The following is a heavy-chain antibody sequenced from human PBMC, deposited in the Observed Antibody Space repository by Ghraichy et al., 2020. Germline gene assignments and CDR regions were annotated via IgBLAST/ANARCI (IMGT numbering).Heavy chain of an antibody. Sequence: GGSLRLSCAASGFTFSSYAMRWVRQAPGKGLEWVLAISGTGGSTYYADSVKGRFTISRDNSKNTLYLQINSLRAEDTAVYYCATRPYYDILTGYGGLDFWGQGTLVTVSS. CDR2: ISGTGGST. V-gene: IGHV3-23*01. D-gene: IGHD3-9*01. CDR3: ATRPYYDILTGYGGLDF. CDR1: GFTFSSYA. J-gene: IGHJ4*02.